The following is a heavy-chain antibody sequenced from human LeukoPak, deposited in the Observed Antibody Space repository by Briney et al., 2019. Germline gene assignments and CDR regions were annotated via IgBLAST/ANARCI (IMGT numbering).Heavy chain of an antibody. D-gene: IGHD3-22*01. V-gene: IGHV1-69*13. CDR2: IIPIFGTA. J-gene: IGHJ4*02. Sequence: ASVKVSCKASGGTFSSYAISWVRQAPGQGLEWMGGIIPIFGTANYAQKFQGRVTITADESTSTAYMELSSLRSEDTAVYYCASSPSYYYDSSGCQSFDYWGQGTLVTVSS. CDR3: ASSPSYYYDSSGCQSFDY. CDR1: GGTFSSYA.